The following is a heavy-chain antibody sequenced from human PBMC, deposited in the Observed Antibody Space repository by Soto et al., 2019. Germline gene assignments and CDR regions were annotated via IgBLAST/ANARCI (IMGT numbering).Heavy chain of an antibody. CDR3: AAYYYDSSGYGPRDAFDI. D-gene: IGHD3-22*01. CDR2: IIPIFGTA. CDR1: GGTFSSYA. V-gene: IGHV1-69*01. Sequence: QVQLVQSGAEVKKPGSSVKVSCKASGGTFSSYAISWVRQAPGQGLEWMGGIIPIFGTANYAQKFQGRVTITADESTSTAYMELSSLRSEDTAMYYCAAYYYDSSGYGPRDAFDIWGQGTMVTVSS. J-gene: IGHJ3*02.